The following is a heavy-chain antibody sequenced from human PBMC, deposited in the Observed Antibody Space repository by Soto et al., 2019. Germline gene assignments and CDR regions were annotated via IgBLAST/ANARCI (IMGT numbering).Heavy chain of an antibody. CDR1: GGSISSSDFY. Sequence: PSETLSLTCTVSGGSISSSDFYWGWLRQTPGKGLEFIGSMYYSGTTYYNPSLKSRVTISVDTSKNQFTLKLISVTAADTAAYYCAVGHSPRNSFVPWGEVALVSVPS. J-gene: IGHJ5*02. CDR2: MYYSGTT. CDR3: AVGHSPRNSFVP. D-gene: IGHD1-26*01. V-gene: IGHV4-39*01.